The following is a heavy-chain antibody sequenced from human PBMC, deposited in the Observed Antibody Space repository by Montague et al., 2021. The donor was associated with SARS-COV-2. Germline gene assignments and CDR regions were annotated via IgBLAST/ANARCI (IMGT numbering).Heavy chain of an antibody. Sequence: SLRLSCAASGFTVSSNYMSWVRQAPGKGLEWVSVIYSGGSTYYAGSVKGRFTTSRDNSKNTLYLQMNSLRAEDTAVYYCARDRRIVGALYYYYGMDVWGQGTTVTVSS. D-gene: IGHD1-26*01. V-gene: IGHV3-53*01. CDR1: GFTVSSNY. CDR2: IYSGGST. J-gene: IGHJ6*02. CDR3: ARDRRIVGALYYYYGMDV.